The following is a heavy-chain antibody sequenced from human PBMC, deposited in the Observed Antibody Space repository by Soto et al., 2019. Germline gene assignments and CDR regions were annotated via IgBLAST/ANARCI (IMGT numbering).Heavy chain of an antibody. V-gene: IGHV3-74*01. CDR1: GFTFGSYW. D-gene: IGHD3-16*01. J-gene: IGHJ4*02. CDR2: ISPDGTST. Sequence: EVQLVECGGGLVQPGGSLRLSCAASGFTFGSYWMHWVRQAPGKGLVWVSRISPDGTSTSNADSVKGRFTISRDNTKNTLHLQMVSLRVEDTAVYYCARDGGAFAHWGQGTLVTVSS. CDR3: ARDGGAFAH.